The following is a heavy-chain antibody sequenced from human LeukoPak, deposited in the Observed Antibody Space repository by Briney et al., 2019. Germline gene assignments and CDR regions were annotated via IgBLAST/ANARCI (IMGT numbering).Heavy chain of an antibody. Sequence: PGGSLRLSCAASGFTFSTYAMHWVGQTPGKGLEWVAVMSYDGSNKAYADSVKGRFTISRDNSKNTLYLQMNSLRAEDTAVYYCARGLRRAGYSGYDCLDYWGQGTLVSVSS. D-gene: IGHD5-12*01. J-gene: IGHJ4*02. V-gene: IGHV3-30-3*01. CDR3: ARGLRRAGYSGYDCLDY. CDR2: MSYDGSNK. CDR1: GFTFSTYA.